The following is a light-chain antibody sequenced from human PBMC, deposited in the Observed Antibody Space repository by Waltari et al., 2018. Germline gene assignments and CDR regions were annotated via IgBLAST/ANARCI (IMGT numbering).Light chain of an antibody. CDR3: QPYGNSPGT. Sequence: SRRASQKVCSSYLAWYQETPRQAPRLLMHGASSRPTGNPDRFSGSECGRDFTLTNNRLEPGDFAVYYWQPYGNSPGTFCQGTKGEIK. V-gene: IGKV3-20*01. CDR2: GAS. J-gene: IGKJ1*01. CDR1: QKVCSSY.